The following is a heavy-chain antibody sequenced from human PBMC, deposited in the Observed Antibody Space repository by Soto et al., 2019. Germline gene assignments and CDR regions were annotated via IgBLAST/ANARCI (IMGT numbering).Heavy chain of an antibody. V-gene: IGHV3-30*18. D-gene: IGHD5-12*01. CDR3: AKDHELYSRDLDNDGYDNGFDP. J-gene: IGHJ5*02. CDR2: ISYDERSK. Sequence: QVQLVEAGGGLVQPGGSLRLSCAASGFTFSDHGIHWVRQPPGKGLEWVAVISYDERSKFYADSVRGRITLSRDNSKSMVYLHLNSLRVDDTAVYYCAKDHELYSRDLDNDGYDNGFDPRGQGTLVIVSS. CDR1: GFTFSDHG.